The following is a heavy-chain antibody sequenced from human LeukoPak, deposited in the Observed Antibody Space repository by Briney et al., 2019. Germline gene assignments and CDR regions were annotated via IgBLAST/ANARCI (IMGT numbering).Heavy chain of an antibody. CDR1: GFTFSSYW. CDR2: IKQDGSEK. Sequence: GGSLRLSCAASGFTFSSYWMSWVRQAPGKGLEWVANIKQDGSEKYYVDSVKGRFTISRDNAKNSLYLQMNSLKVEDTAIYYCARGWGSKELPSVDVWGKGTTVTVSS. CDR3: ARGWGSKELPSVDV. V-gene: IGHV3-7*03. J-gene: IGHJ6*04. D-gene: IGHD1-7*01.